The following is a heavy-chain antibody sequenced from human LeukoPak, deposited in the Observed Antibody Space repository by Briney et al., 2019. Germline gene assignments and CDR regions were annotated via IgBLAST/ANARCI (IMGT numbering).Heavy chain of an antibody. CDR1: GGSISSYY. Sequence: PSETLSLTCTVSGGSISSYYWSWIRQPPGKGLEWIGYIYYSGSTNYNPSLMRRVTISVDTSKNQFSLKLSSVTAADTAVYYCARSPSIAARLLYYYMDVWGKGTTVTVSS. D-gene: IGHD6-6*01. J-gene: IGHJ6*03. V-gene: IGHV4-59*12. CDR3: ARSPSIAARLLYYYMDV. CDR2: IYYSGST.